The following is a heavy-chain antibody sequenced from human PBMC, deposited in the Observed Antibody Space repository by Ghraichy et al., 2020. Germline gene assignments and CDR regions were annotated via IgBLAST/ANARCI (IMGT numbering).Heavy chain of an antibody. CDR3: ASHAGYCSSTSCYPLGMDV. Sequence: ASVKVSCKASGYTFTRYGLSWVRQAPGQGLEWMGWISAYNGNTNYAQKLQGRVTMTTDTSTSTAYMELRSLRSDDTAVYYCASHAGYCSSTSCYPLGMDVWGQGTTVTVSS. J-gene: IGHJ6*02. CDR1: GYTFTRYG. CDR2: ISAYNGNT. V-gene: IGHV1-18*01. D-gene: IGHD2-2*01.